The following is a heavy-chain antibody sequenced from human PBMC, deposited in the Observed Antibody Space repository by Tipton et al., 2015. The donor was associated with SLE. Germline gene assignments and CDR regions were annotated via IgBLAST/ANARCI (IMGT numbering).Heavy chain of an antibody. D-gene: IGHD2-2*01. J-gene: IGHJ4*02. CDR1: GGSISSGSYY. CDR3: AKGYCSRSRCRTYYFEY. CDR2: IFHRGST. V-gene: IGHV4-61*01. Sequence: TLSLTCTVSGGSISSGSYYWGWIRQPPGKGLEWIGYIFHRGSTNYNPSLKSRVTLSVDMSKNQFSLNLNSVTAADTAVYYCAKGYCSRSRCRTYYFEYWGQGALVTVSS.